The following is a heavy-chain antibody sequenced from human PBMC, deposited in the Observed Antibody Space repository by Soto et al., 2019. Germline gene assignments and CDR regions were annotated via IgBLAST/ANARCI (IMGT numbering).Heavy chain of an antibody. CDR2: ISAYNGNT. D-gene: IGHD6-6*01. CDR3: AREAARLDRYYYYYGMDV. Sequence: ASVKVSCKASGYTFTSYGISWVRQAPGQGLEWMGWISAYNGNTNYAQKLQGRVTMTTDTSTSTAYMELRSLRSGDTAVYYCAREAARLDRYYYYYGMDVWGQGTTVTVSS. CDR1: GYTFTSYG. V-gene: IGHV1-18*01. J-gene: IGHJ6*02.